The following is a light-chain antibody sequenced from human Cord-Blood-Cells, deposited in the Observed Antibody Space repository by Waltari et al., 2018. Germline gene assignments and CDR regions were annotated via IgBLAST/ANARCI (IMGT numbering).Light chain of an antibody. CDR1: QSVSSN. J-gene: IGKJ4*01. V-gene: IGKV3-15*01. CDR3: QQYNIWPPLT. Sequence: EIVMTQSPETLSVSPGDRATLSCRASQSVSSNLAWYQQKPGQAPRLLIYGASTRATGIPARFSGSGSGTEFTLTISSLQSEDFAVYYCQQYNIWPPLTFGGGTKVEIK. CDR2: GAS.